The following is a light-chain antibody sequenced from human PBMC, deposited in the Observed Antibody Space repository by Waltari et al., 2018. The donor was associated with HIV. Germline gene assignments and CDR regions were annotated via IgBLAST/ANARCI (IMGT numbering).Light chain of an antibody. Sequence: SFALTPPPSVSVAPGQTAKLTFGAYNLGRKSVHWYQLLPGQAPFLVVYDDSARPSRSPERFSGSNSGNTATLTISEVEDGDEADYFCQLWDTYREVWVFGGGSTLTVL. CDR1: NLGRKS. V-gene: IGLV3-21*02. CDR3: QLWDTYREVWV. CDR2: DDS. J-gene: IGLJ3*02.